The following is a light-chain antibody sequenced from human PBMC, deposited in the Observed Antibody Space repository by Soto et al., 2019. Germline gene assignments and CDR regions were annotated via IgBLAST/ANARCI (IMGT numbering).Light chain of an antibody. CDR2: EVS. CDR1: SSDVGGYNY. Sequence: QSALTQPASVSGSPGQSITISCTGTSSDVGGYNYVSWYQQHPGKAPKLVIYEVSDRPSGMSNRFSGYKSGNTASLTIAGLQAEDEADYYCSSLTSSSNSVVFCGGTTLTVL. V-gene: IGLV2-14*01. J-gene: IGLJ2*01. CDR3: SSLTSSSNSVV.